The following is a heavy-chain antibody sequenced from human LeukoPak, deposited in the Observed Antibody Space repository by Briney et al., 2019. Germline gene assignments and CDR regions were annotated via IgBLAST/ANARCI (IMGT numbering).Heavy chain of an antibody. D-gene: IGHD3-10*02. CDR2: ISDSGGIT. CDR1: GFTFSSYA. V-gene: IGHV3-23*01. J-gene: IGHJ6*02. CDR3: AKASAVRGYYYYGMDV. Sequence: GGSLRLSCAASGFTFSSYALNWVRQAPGKGLEWVSDISDSGGITYYADSAKGRFTISRDNSKNTMYLQMNSLRVEDTAVYYCAKASAVRGYYYYGMDVWGQGTTVTVSS.